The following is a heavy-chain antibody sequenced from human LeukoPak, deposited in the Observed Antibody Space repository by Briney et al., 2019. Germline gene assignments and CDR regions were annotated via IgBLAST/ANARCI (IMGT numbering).Heavy chain of an antibody. D-gene: IGHD3-3*01. Sequence: SETLSLTCTVSGGSISSYYWSWIRQPAGKGLEWIGRIYTSGSTNYNPSLKSRVTMSVDTSKNQFSLKLSSVTAADTAVYYCAREYYDFDANWFDPWGQGTLVTVSS. CDR1: GGSISSYY. CDR2: IYTSGST. J-gene: IGHJ5*02. V-gene: IGHV4-4*07. CDR3: AREYYDFDANWFDP.